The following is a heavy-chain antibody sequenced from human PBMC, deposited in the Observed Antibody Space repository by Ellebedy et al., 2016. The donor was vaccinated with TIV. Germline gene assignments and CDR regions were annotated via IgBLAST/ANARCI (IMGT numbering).Heavy chain of an antibody. V-gene: IGHV4-34*01. D-gene: IGHD6-13*01. CDR3: ARGLSRAAGTRNWFDP. Sequence: MPSETLSLTCAVYGGSFSGYYWSWIRQPPGKGLEWIGEINHSGSTNYNPSLKSRVTISVDTSKNQFSLKLSSVTAADTAVYYCARGLSRAAGTRNWFDPWGQGTLVTVSS. J-gene: IGHJ5*02. CDR2: INHSGST. CDR1: GGSFSGYY.